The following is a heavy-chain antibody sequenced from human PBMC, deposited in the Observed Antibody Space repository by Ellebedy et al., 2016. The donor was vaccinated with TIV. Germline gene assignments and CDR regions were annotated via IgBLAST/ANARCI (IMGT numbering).Heavy chain of an antibody. CDR2: ITESGGNT. CDR1: GLTFSSHA. CDR3: ARDPVGVGPAFDV. Sequence: GESLKISCAASGLTFSSHAMSWVRQAPGKGLGWVSSITESGGNTYYADSVKGRFTNSRDNSKDTLFLQMNSLRAEDTAIYFCARDPVGVGPAFDVWGQGTRVTVST. D-gene: IGHD4-23*01. V-gene: IGHV3-23*01. J-gene: IGHJ4*02.